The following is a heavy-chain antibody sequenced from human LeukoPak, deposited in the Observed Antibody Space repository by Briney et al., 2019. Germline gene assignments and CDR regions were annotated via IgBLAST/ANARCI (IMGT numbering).Heavy chain of an antibody. D-gene: IGHD6-13*01. Sequence: ASVKVSCKASGYTFTSYDINWVRQATGQGLEWMGWMNPNSGNTGYAQKFQGRVTMTRNTSISTAYMELSSLRSEDTAVYYCARGQQLHSMYNWFDPWGQGTPVTVSS. J-gene: IGHJ5*02. CDR3: ARGQQLHSMYNWFDP. V-gene: IGHV1-8*01. CDR1: GYTFTSYD. CDR2: MNPNSGNT.